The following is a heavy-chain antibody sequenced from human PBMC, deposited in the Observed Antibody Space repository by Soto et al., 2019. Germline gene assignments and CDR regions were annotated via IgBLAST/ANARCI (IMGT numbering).Heavy chain of an antibody. CDR3: ARDRRELGGSYYYYYGMDV. CDR1: GGSISSSNW. J-gene: IGHJ6*02. CDR2: IYHSGST. V-gene: IGHV4-4*02. D-gene: IGHD1-26*01. Sequence: PSETLSLTCAVSGGSISSSNWWSWVRQPPGKGLEWIGEIYHSGSTNYNPSLKSRVTISVDKSKNQFSLKLSSVTAADTAVYYCARDRRELGGSYYYYYGMDVWGQGTTVTVSS.